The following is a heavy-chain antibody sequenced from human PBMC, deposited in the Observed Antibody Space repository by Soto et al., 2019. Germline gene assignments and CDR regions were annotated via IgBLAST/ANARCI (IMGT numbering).Heavy chain of an antibody. CDR1: GGSISSGDYY. D-gene: IGHD2-15*01. CDR2: IYYSGST. Sequence: QVQLQESGPGLVKPSQTLSLTCTVSGGSISSGDYYWSWIRQPPGKGLEWIGYIYYSGSTYYNPSLKSRVTISVDPSKSQFSLKLSSVTAADTAVYYCARSVVAALIPAWWGQGTLVTVSS. J-gene: IGHJ4*02. CDR3: ARSVVAALIPAW. V-gene: IGHV4-30-4*01.